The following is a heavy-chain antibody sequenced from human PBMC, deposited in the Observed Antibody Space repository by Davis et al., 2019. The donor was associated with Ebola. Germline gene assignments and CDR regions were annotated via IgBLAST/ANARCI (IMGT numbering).Heavy chain of an antibody. D-gene: IGHD5-12*01. CDR2: VYFSGSA. CDR3: ANDDY. J-gene: IGHJ4*02. CDR1: GVSIYSYY. Sequence: MPGGSLRLSCTVSGVSIYSYYWSWVRQSPGKGLEWIGYVYFSGSATYSPSLENRATMSIDTSKNHVSLKLTSVTPADTAVYYCANDDYWGQGILVTVSS. V-gene: IGHV4-59*01.